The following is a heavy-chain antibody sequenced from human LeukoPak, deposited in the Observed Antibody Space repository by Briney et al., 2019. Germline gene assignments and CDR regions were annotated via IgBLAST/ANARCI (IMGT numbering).Heavy chain of an antibody. CDR3: AKGNGYNYGTGSAY. V-gene: IGHV3-9*01. CDR1: GFTFDDYA. Sequence: GGSLRLSCAASGFTFDDYAMHWVRQAPGKGLEWVSGISWNSGSIGYADSVKGRFTISRDNAKNSLYLRMNSLRPEDTALYYCAKGNGYNYGTGSAYWGQGTLVTVSS. J-gene: IGHJ4*02. D-gene: IGHD5-12*01. CDR2: ISWNSGSI.